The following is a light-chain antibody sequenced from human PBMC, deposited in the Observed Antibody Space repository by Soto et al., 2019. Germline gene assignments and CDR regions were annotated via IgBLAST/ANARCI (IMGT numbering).Light chain of an antibody. V-gene: IGLV1-47*02. CDR2: GNS. J-gene: IGLJ3*02. CDR3: AEWDDSLSGVV. CDR1: SSNIGFHA. Sequence: QSVLTQPPSASGTPGQRGTLSFSGGSSNIGFHAVNWYQQLPGAAPKPLMHGNSQRPSGVPERFSGSKSGTSASLAIIGLRTEDEADYYCAEWDDSLSGVVFGGGTKLTVL.